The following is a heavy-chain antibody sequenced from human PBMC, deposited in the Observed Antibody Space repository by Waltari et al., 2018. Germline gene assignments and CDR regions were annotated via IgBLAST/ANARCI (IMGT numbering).Heavy chain of an antibody. CDR1: GGSISSSSYY. Sequence: QLQLQESGPGLVKPSETLSLTCTVSGGSISSSSYYWGWIRQPPGKGMDWIGSIYYSGSTDYYPSLQSRVTISVDTSKNPFSLKLGSVTAADAAVYYCARDRTHEILTYGMDFWGQGTTVTVSS. CDR3: ARDRTHEILTYGMDF. J-gene: IGHJ6*02. D-gene: IGHD3-9*01. V-gene: IGHV4-39*07. CDR2: IYYSGST.